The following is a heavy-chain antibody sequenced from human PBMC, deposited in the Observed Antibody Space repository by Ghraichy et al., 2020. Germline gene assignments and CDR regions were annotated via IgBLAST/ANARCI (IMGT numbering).Heavy chain of an antibody. CDR1: GGSISSSSYY. CDR3: ARQGEYCSSTSCYYWFDP. J-gene: IGHJ5*02. D-gene: IGHD2-2*01. Sequence: SETLSLTCTVSGGSISSSSYYWGWIRQPPGKGLEWIGSIYYSGSTYYNPSLKSRVTISVDTPKNQFSLKLSSVTAADTAVYYCARQGEYCSSTSCYYWFDPWGQGTLVTVSS. V-gene: IGHV4-39*01. CDR2: IYYSGST.